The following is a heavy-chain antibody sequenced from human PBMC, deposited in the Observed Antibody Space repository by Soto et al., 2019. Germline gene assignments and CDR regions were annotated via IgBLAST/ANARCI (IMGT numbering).Heavy chain of an antibody. CDR3: AKSSYCSSTSCYKGGYYYYYGMDV. CDR1: GFTFSSYA. V-gene: IGHV3-23*01. CDR2: ISGSGGST. Sequence: GGSLRLSCAASGFTFSSYAMSWVRQAPGKGLEWVSAISGSGGSTYYADSGKGRFTISRDNSKNTLYLQMNSLRAEDTAVYYCAKSSYCSSTSCYKGGYYYYYGMDVWGQGTTVTVSS. D-gene: IGHD2-2*02. J-gene: IGHJ6*02.